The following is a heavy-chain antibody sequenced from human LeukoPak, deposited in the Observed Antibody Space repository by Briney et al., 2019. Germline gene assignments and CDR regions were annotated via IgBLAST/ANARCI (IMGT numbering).Heavy chain of an antibody. CDR2: ISAYNGNT. D-gene: IGHD6-6*01. CDR3: ARDLIAARPGWFDP. CDR1: GYTFTTYG. J-gene: IGHJ5*02. V-gene: IGHV1-18*01. Sequence: ASVKVSCKASGYTFTTYGINWVRQSPGQGLEWMGGISAYNGNTNYAQSLQGRVTLTTDTSASTAYMELRSLRSDDTAVYYCARDLIAARPGWFDPWGQGTLVIVSS.